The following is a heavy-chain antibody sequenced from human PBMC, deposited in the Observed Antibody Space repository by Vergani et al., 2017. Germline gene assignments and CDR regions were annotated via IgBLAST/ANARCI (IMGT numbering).Heavy chain of an antibody. CDR1: GASIRSSNYY. V-gene: IGHV4-39*01. Sequence: QLQLQESGPGLVKPSATLSLTCSVSGASIRSSNYYWGWIRQPPGKGLGWIASIYYSGSIYYNPSLKSRVIISVDKSKNQFSLKLSSVTAADTAVYFCARHSTVEWLVKLGWFDPWGQGILVTVSS. D-gene: IGHD6-19*01. J-gene: IGHJ5*02. CDR3: ARHSTVEWLVKLGWFDP. CDR2: IYYSGSI.